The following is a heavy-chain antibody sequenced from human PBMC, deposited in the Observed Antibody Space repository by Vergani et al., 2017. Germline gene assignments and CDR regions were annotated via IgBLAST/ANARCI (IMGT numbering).Heavy chain of an antibody. CDR2: ISGSGGST. V-gene: IGHV3-23*04. CDR1: GFTFSSYA. J-gene: IGHJ4*02. Sequence: EVQLVESGGGLVKRGGSLRLSCGASGFTFSSYAMTWVRLAPGKGLQWVSAISGSGGSTYYADSVKGRFTISRDNSKNTLYLQMNSLRAEDTAVYYCAKVGGEYYYDSSGYYYSWGQGTLVTVSS. CDR3: AKVGGEYYYDSSGYYYS. D-gene: IGHD3-22*01.